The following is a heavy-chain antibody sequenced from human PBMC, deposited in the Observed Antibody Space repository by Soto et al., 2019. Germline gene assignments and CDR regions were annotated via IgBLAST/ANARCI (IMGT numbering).Heavy chain of an antibody. D-gene: IGHD2-15*01. CDR2: VSSGGGT. CDR1: GFTFSTYA. CDR3: AKRRGAGGHFDY. V-gene: IGHV3-23*01. Sequence: GGSLRLSCAASGFTFSTYAMGWVRQAPGEGLEWVSVVSSGGGTHYADSVKGRFTVSRDNSKNTLSLQMNSLRADDTAVYYCAKRRGAGGHFDYWGQGALVTVS. J-gene: IGHJ4*02.